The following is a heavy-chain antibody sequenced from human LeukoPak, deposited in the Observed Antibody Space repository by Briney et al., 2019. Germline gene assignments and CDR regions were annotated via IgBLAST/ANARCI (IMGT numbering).Heavy chain of an antibody. D-gene: IGHD4-11*01. J-gene: IGHJ6*01. CDR3: ARGRLQWHLEYYGMDV. CDR2: IYYSGST. CDR1: GGSISSYY. V-gene: IGHV4-59*01. Sequence: SETVSRNGTVSGGSISSYYWSWIGQPPGKGLEWIGYIYYSGSTNYNPSLKSRVTISVDTSKNQFSLKLSSVTAADTAVYYCARGRLQWHLEYYGMDVWGHRVTVSVSS.